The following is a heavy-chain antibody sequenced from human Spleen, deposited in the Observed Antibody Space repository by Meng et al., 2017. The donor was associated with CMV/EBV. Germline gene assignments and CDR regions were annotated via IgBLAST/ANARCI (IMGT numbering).Heavy chain of an antibody. Sequence: FTFSSYARHWVRQAPGKGLEWVAVISYDGSNKYYADSVKGRFTISRDNSKNTLYLQMNSLRAEDTAVYYCARVRHGGHLRYRDFDFWGQGTLVTVSS. CDR2: ISYDGSNK. J-gene: IGHJ4*02. CDR3: ARVRHGGHLRYRDFDF. CDR1: FTFSSYA. D-gene: IGHD3-16*01. V-gene: IGHV3-30*04.